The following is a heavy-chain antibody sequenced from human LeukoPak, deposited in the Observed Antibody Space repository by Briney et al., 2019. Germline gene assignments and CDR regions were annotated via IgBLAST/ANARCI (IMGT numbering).Heavy chain of an antibody. CDR2: ISGSGGTT. D-gene: IGHD3-16*02. CDR3: AKGFGALIGHTYDAFDL. CDR1: GFSFSSYG. Sequence: GGSLRLSCAASGFSFSSYGMGWVRQAPGKGLEWVSGISGSGGTTYYSDSVKGRFTISRDNSKNTLFLQMSSLRAEDTALYYCAKGFGALIGHTYDAFDLWGQGTIVTVSS. J-gene: IGHJ3*01. V-gene: IGHV3-23*01.